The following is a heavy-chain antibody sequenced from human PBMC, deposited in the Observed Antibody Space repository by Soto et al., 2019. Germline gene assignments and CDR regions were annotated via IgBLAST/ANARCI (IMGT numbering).Heavy chain of an antibody. D-gene: IGHD6-13*01. CDR2: ISAYNGNT. V-gene: IGHV1-18*04. CDR1: GYTFTSYG. J-gene: IGHJ4*02. CDR3: GRELNRGRSWTFFDY. Sequence: QVQLVQSGAEVKKPGASVKVSCKASGYTFTSYGISWVRQAPGQGLEWMGWISAYNGNTNYAQKLQGRVTMTTDTSTRQAYMELRSLRFDDTAGDYCGRELNRGRSWTFFDYWGQGTLVTVSS.